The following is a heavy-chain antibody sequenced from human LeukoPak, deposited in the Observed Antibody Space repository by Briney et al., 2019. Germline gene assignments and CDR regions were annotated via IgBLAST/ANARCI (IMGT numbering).Heavy chain of an antibody. V-gene: IGHV4-59*01. CDR3: ARGGSYCSGGSCYLIGWFDP. D-gene: IGHD2-15*01. J-gene: IGHJ5*02. Sequence: SETLSLTCTVSGGSISSYYWSWIRQPPGKGLEWIGYICYSGSTNYNPSLKSRVTISVDTSKNQFSLKLSSVTAADTAVYYCARGGSYCSGGSCYLIGWFDPWGQGTLVTVSS. CDR1: GGSISSYY. CDR2: ICYSGST.